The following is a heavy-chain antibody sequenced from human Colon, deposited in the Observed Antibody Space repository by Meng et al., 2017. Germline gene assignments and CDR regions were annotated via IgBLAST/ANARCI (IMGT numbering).Heavy chain of an antibody. V-gene: IGHV4-34*01. Sequence: QVQLPQGGAGLLKPSETLSLPRAVYGGSFSDYYLTWIRQPPGKGLEWVGEIHPSGSTYYSPSLQSRVTITLDTSKNQFSLTLSSMTAADTAVYYCARGVDWAKSGNFWGQGTLVTVSS. CDR1: GGSFSDYY. CDR2: IHPSGST. J-gene: IGHJ4*02. D-gene: IGHD3-9*01. CDR3: ARGVDWAKSGNF.